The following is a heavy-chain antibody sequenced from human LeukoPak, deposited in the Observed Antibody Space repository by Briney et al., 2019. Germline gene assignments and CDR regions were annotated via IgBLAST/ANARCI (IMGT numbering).Heavy chain of an antibody. Sequence: GASVKVSCKASRYTFTGYYMHWVRQAPGQGLEWMGWINPNSGGTNYAQKFQGRVTMTRDTSISTAYMELSRLRSDDTAVYYCARDNPYCSGGSCYTAGPIDYWGQGTLVTVSS. V-gene: IGHV1-2*02. CDR2: INPNSGGT. CDR1: RYTFTGYY. D-gene: IGHD2-15*01. J-gene: IGHJ4*02. CDR3: ARDNPYCSGGSCYTAGPIDY.